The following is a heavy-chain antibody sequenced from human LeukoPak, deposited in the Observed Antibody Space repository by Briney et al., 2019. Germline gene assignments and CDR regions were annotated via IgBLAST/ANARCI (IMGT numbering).Heavy chain of an antibody. CDR3: ARWEIRGTAHQLDY. D-gene: IGHD1-7*01. J-gene: IGHJ4*02. V-gene: IGHV3-7*01. CDR1: GFTLSSHW. CDR2: IKQDGSEK. Sequence: GESLRLSCAASGFTLSSHWMSWVRQAPGKGLEWVGNIKQDGSEKYYVDSVKGRFTISRDNAKNSMYLQMNSLRAEDTAVYYCARWEIRGTAHQLDYWGQGTLVTVSS.